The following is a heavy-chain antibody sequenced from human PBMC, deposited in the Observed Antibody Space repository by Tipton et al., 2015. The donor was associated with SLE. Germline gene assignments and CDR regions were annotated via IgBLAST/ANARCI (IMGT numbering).Heavy chain of an antibody. V-gene: IGHV3-48*03. D-gene: IGHD4-23*01. J-gene: IGHJ6*02. CDR3: ARGESTTVAYYYYGMDV. Sequence: SLRLSCAASGLTFSTYALHWVRQAPGKGLEWVSYISSSGSTIYYADSVKGRFTISRDNAKNSLYLQMNSLRAEDTAVYYCARGESTTVAYYYYGMDVWGQGTTVTVSS. CDR2: ISSSGSTI. CDR1: GLTFSTYA.